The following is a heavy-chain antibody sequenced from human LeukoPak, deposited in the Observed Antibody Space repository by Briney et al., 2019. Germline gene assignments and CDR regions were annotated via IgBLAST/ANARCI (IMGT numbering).Heavy chain of an antibody. V-gene: IGHV4-59*08. Sequence: SETLSLTCTVSGGSISNYYWSWIRQPPGKRLEWVGHIYVSGRTNYNPSLKSRVTISLDTSKNQFPLKLKSVTAADTAVYFCARHLDYWNYMFDYWGQGTVVTVSS. J-gene: IGHJ4*02. CDR3: ARHLDYWNYMFDY. CDR2: IYVSGRT. D-gene: IGHD1-7*01. CDR1: GGSISNYY.